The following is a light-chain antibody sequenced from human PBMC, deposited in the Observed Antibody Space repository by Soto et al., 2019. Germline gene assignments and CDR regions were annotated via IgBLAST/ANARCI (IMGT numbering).Light chain of an antibody. CDR3: QQYANWPKT. CDR1: QSVSNN. J-gene: IGKJ1*01. Sequence: EIVMTQSPATLSVSPGERATLSCRAGQSVSNNYLAWYQQKSGQAPRLLIYGAFTRAAGVPARFSGSGSGTEFTLTISSLQSEDSAVYFCQQYANWPKTFGQGTKVDIK. V-gene: IGKV3-15*01. CDR2: GAF.